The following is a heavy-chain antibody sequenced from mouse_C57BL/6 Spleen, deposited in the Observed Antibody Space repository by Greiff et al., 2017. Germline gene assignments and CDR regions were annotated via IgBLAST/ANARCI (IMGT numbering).Heavy chain of an antibody. J-gene: IGHJ2*01. CDR3: ATHYYGSSQDY. Sequence: VMLVESGPGLVAPSHCLSITCTVSGFSLTSYGVSWVRQPPGKGLVWLGVIWGDGSTNYPSALISRLIISKDNSKSHVFLNLNSLQTDDTATYYCATHYYGSSQDYWGQGTTLTVSS. D-gene: IGHD1-1*01. CDR1: GFSLTSYG. CDR2: IWGDGST. V-gene: IGHV2-3*01.